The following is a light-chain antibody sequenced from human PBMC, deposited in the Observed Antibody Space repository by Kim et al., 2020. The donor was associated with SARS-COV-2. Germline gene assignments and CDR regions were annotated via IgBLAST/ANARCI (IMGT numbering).Light chain of an antibody. Sequence: DIQMTQSPSTLSASIGDRVTITCRASQSVGTWVAWHQQVPGKAPKLLIYDASHLKSGVPSRFSGSGSGTDFSLTISSLQPDDFATYYCQQYDTNSTRTFGQGTKVDIK. CDR1: QSVGTW. V-gene: IGKV1-5*01. CDR3: QQYDTNSTRT. CDR2: DAS. J-gene: IGKJ1*01.